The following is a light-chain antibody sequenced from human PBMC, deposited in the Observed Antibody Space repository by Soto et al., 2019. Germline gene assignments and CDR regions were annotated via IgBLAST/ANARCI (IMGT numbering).Light chain of an antibody. CDR3: QQYNSYPWT. V-gene: IGKV1-5*03. CDR2: KAS. CDR1: QSISSW. J-gene: IGKJ1*01. Sequence: DIQMTQSPSTLSASVVDRVTITCLASQSISSWLAWYQQKPGKAPKLLIYKASSLESGVPSRFSGSGSGTEFTLTISSLQPDDFATNYCQQYNSYPWTFGQGTKVDIK.